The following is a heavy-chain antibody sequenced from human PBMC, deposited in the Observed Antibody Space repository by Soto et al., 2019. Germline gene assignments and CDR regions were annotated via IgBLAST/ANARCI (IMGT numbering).Heavy chain of an antibody. CDR1: GFTFSSYA. V-gene: IGHV3-30-3*01. J-gene: IGHJ4*02. CDR2: ISYDGSNK. CDR3: ARAHVLLGWGGFLFDY. D-gene: IGHD3-10*01. Sequence: QVQLVESGGGVVQPGRSLRLSCAASGFTFSSYAMHWVRQAPGKGLEWVAVISYDGSNKYYADSVKGRFTISRDNSKNTLYLKMNSLRAEDTVVYYCARAHVLLGWGGFLFDYWGQGTRVTVS.